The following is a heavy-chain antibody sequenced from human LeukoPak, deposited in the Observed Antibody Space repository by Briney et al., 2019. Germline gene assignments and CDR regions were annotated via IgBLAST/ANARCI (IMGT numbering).Heavy chain of an antibody. V-gene: IGHV4-38-2*02. J-gene: IGHJ6*03. CDR2: IYHSGST. CDR3: ARVKLYSAVLRRYYYYYMDV. D-gene: IGHD2-15*01. CDR1: GYSISSGYY. Sequence: SETLSLTCTVSGYSISSGYYWGWIRQPPGKGLEWIGSIYHSGSTYYNPSLKSRVTISVDTSKNQFSLKLSSVTAADTAVYYCARVKLYSAVLRRYYYYYMDVWGKGTTVTVSS.